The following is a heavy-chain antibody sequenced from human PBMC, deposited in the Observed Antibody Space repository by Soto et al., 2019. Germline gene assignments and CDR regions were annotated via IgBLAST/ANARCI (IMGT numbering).Heavy chain of an antibody. V-gene: IGHV1-3*01. CDR1: GSTFTSYA. CDR3: ARSDDILTGYHNFDY. CDR2: INAGNGNT. Sequence: ASLKVYCKTSGSTFTSYAMHCVRHTNGQRLEWMGWINAGNGNTKYSQKFQGRVTITRDTSASTAYMELSSLRSEDTAVYYCARSDDILTGYHNFDYWGQGTLVTVSS. D-gene: IGHD3-9*01. J-gene: IGHJ4*02.